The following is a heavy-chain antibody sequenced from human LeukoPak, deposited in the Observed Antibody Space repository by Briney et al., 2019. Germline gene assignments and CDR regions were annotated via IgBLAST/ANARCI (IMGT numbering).Heavy chain of an antibody. D-gene: IGHD3-22*01. CDR2: IKSKTDGGTT. J-gene: IGHJ4*02. CDR3: TTEANYYDSSGYYSYFDY. Sequence: GGSLRLSCAASGFTFSNAWMSWVRQAPGKGLEWVGRIKSKTDGGTTDYATPVKGRFTISRDDSKNTQYLQMNSLKTEDTAVYYCTTEANYYDSSGYYSYFDYWGQGTLVTVSS. CDR1: GFTFSNAW. V-gene: IGHV3-15*01.